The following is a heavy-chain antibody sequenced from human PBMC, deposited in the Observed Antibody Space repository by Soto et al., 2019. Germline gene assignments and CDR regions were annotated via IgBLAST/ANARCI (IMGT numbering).Heavy chain of an antibody. CDR2: IYHSGST. D-gene: IGHD3-10*01. CDR3: AGGFGSGHYDY. V-gene: IGHV4-4*02. Sequence: ASETLSLTCDVSGVSISSSSWWSWVRQPPGKGLEWVGEIYHSGSTNYNPSLKSRVTISVDKSKNQFSLRLTSVTAADTAVYYCAGGFGSGHYDYWGQGSLVTVSS. CDR1: GVSISSSSW. J-gene: IGHJ4*02.